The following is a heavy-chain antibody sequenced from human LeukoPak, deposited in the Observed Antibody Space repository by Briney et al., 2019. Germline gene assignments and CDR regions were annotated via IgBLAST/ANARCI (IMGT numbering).Heavy chain of an antibody. CDR3: ARVMGHDFWSGYYGPTYFDY. D-gene: IGHD3-3*01. CDR2: INHSGST. J-gene: IGHJ4*02. Sequence: SETLSLTCTVSGGSISSSSYYWGWIRQPPGKGLEWIGEINHSGSTNYNPSLKSRVTISVDTSKNQFSLKLSSVTAADTAVYYCARVMGHDFWSGYYGPTYFDYWGQGTLVTVSS. V-gene: IGHV4-39*07. CDR1: GGSISSSSYY.